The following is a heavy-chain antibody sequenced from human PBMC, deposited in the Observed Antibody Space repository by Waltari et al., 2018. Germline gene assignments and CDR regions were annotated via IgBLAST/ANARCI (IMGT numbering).Heavy chain of an antibody. Sequence: EVQLVESGGGLVQPGGYLRRDCAASGFTFANYAMSWVRHAPGKGLEWLSTISKSDVATYYTGTVKGRFTISRDNSQNMLYLQMNSLRDEDTAVYYCAIVIQWWFPGNMNVWGQGTTVTVSS. V-gene: IGHV3-23*04. CDR3: AIVIQWWFPGNMNV. D-gene: IGHD2-15*01. CDR1: GFTFANYA. J-gene: IGHJ6*02. CDR2: ISKSDVAT.